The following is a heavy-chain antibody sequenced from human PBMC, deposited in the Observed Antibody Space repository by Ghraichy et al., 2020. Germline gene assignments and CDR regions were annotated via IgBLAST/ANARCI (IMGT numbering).Heavy chain of an antibody. V-gene: IGHV3-23*01. J-gene: IGHJ5*02. CDR3: ARYSGWNPASYFFKS. D-gene: IGHD3-9*01. Sequence: GGSLRLSCAMSGFNFGDFAVGWVRQAPGKGLEWVSSIARSGSADYTDSVKGRVTISRDKSKNILYLHMSRLRAEDTATYYCARYSGWNPASYFFKSWGQGTLVTVSS. CDR1: GFNFGDFA. CDR2: IARSGSA.